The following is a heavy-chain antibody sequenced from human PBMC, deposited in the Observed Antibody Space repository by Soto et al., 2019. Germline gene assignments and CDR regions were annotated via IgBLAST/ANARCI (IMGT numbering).Heavy chain of an antibody. CDR2: IWYDGSNK. V-gene: IGHV3-33*01. Sequence: GGSLRLSCAASGFTFSSYGMHWVRQAPGKGLEWVAVIWYDGSNKYYADSVKGRFAISRDNSKNTLYLQMNSLRAEDTAVYYCARDPSSPVGYCSGGSCYPGPADYWGQGTLVTVSS. D-gene: IGHD2-15*01. CDR3: ARDPSSPVGYCSGGSCYPGPADY. CDR1: GFTFSSYG. J-gene: IGHJ4*02.